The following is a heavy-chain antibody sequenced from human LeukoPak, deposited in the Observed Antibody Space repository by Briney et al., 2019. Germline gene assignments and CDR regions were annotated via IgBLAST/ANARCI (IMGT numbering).Heavy chain of an antibody. Sequence: SQTLSLTCTVSGGSISSGSYYWSWIRQPAGKGLEWIGRMYTTGSTNYSPSLKSRVTMSKDASNNQFSLRLSSVTAADTAVYYCARGPGDFWSGYLDYWGQGTLVTVSS. V-gene: IGHV4-61*02. CDR3: ARGPGDFWSGYLDY. CDR2: MYTTGST. D-gene: IGHD3-3*01. J-gene: IGHJ4*02. CDR1: GGSISSGSYY.